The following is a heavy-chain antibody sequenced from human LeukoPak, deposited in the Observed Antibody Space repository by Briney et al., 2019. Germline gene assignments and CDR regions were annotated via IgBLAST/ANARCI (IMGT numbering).Heavy chain of an antibody. J-gene: IGHJ4*02. CDR3: ARVIGTASYHFDY. D-gene: IGHD1-1*01. CDR1: GGSVSSGSYY. CDR2: VYYSGST. Sequence: SETLSLTCTVSGGSVSSGSYYWTRIRQPPGKGLEWIGYVYYSGSTNYNPSLKSRVTISVDTSKNQFSLQLSSVTAADTALYYCARVIGTASYHFDYWGQGTLVTVSS. V-gene: IGHV4-61*01.